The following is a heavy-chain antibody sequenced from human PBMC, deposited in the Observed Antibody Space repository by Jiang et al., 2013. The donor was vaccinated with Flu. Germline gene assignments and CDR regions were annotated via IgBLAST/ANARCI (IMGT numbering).Heavy chain of an antibody. D-gene: IGHD3-22*01. J-gene: IGHJ4*02. Sequence: SGAEVKKPGASVKVSCKASGYAFSGYYMHWVRQAPGQGLEWMGWINPNSGGTNYAQKFQGRVTMTRDTSISTAYMELSRLRSDDTAVYYCARVFYYDSSGYYFDYWGQGALVTV. V-gene: IGHV1-2*02. CDR3: ARVFYYDSSGYYFDY. CDR2: INPNSGGT. CDR1: GYAFSGYY.